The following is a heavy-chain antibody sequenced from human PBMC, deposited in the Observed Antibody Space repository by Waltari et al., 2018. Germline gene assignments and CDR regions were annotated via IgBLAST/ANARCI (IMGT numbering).Heavy chain of an antibody. D-gene: IGHD3-22*01. CDR2: VIPFPQTT. CDR1: GVSFTKYA. V-gene: IGHV1-69*05. Sequence: QVQLVQSGAEVKKPGSSVKVSCWASGVSFTKYAFNWLRQAPGQGLEWVGGVIPFPQTTKYAQNFQGRVRIATGESATSAYLELSSLRSEDTAVYYCARGRHYLDSRGHQAMGNAFDIWGQGTTVTVSS. J-gene: IGHJ3*02. CDR3: ARGRHYLDSRGHQAMGNAFDI.